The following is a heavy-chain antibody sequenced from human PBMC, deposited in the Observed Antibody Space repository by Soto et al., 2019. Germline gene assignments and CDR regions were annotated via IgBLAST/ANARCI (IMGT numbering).Heavy chain of an antibody. Sequence: GGSLRLSCAASGFTFSSYSMNWVRRAPGKGLEWVSYISSSSSTIYYTDSVKGRFTISRDNAKNSLYLQMNSLRAEDTAVYYCAVVPAANGHYGMDVWGQGTTVTVSS. CDR3: AVVPAANGHYGMDV. J-gene: IGHJ6*02. D-gene: IGHD2-2*01. CDR2: ISSSSSTI. V-gene: IGHV3-48*01. CDR1: GFTFSSYS.